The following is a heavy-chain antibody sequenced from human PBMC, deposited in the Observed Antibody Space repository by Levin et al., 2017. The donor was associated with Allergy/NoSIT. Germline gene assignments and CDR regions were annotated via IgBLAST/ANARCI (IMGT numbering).Heavy chain of an antibody. CDR2: VSDGGDYT. CDR1: GFAFNTFA. Sequence: GGSLILSCSASGFAFNTFAMNWVRQAPGQGLEWVSSVSDGGDYTFYTDSVKGRFTISRDNSKNTVYLQMNSLRAEDTALYFCAKDDGAAYYSFDCWGQGTLVTVSA. J-gene: IGHJ4*02. CDR3: AKDDGAAYYSFDC. D-gene: IGHD1-26*01. V-gene: IGHV3-23*01.